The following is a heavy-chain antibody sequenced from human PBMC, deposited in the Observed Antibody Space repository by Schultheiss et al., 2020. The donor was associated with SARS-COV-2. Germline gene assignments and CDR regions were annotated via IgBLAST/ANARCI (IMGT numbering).Heavy chain of an antibody. J-gene: IGHJ2*01. Sequence: SVKVSCKASGGTFSSYAISWVRQAPGQGLEWMGGIIPIFGTANYAQKFQGRVTMTRDTSTSTVYMELSSLRSEDTAVYYCATRSTVVTPGAFDYWYFDLWGRGTLVTVAS. V-gene: IGHV1-69*05. CDR3: ATRSTVVTPGAFDYWYFDL. CDR2: IIPIFGTA. CDR1: GGTFSSYA. D-gene: IGHD4-23*01.